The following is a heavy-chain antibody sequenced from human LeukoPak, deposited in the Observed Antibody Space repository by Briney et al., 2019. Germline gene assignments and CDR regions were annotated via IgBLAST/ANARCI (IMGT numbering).Heavy chain of an antibody. V-gene: IGHV1-69*13. CDR1: GGTFSSYA. CDR3: ARDFYYDSSGYLDY. CDR2: IIPIFGTA. D-gene: IGHD3-22*01. Sequence: SVKVSCKASGGTFSSYAISWVRQAPGQGLEWMGGIIPIFGTANYAQKFQGRVTITADESTSTAYMELSSLRSEDTAVYYCARDFYYDSSGYLDYWGQGTLVTVSS. J-gene: IGHJ4*02.